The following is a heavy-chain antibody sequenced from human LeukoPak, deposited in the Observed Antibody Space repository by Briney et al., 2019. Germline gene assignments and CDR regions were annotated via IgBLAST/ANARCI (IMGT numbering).Heavy chain of an antibody. Sequence: ASVKVSCKASGYTFTSYGISWVRQAPGQGLEWKGWISANNGNTNYAQKLQGRVTITTDTSKSKDYMELRSLRSDDPAVYYCARGHNWNYPNSFDPWGQGTLVTVSS. D-gene: IGHD1-7*01. CDR3: ARGHNWNYPNSFDP. J-gene: IGHJ5*02. CDR2: ISANNGNT. CDR1: GYTFTSYG. V-gene: IGHV1-18*01.